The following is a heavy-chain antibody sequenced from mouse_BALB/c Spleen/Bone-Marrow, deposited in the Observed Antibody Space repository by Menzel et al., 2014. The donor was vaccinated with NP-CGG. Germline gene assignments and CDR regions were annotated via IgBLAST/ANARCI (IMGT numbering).Heavy chain of an antibody. Sequence: VQLQQSGGGLVQPGGSLKLSCAASGFTFSSYGMSWVRQTPDKRLELAASINSNGGSTYYPDSVKGRFTISRDNTKNTLSLQMSSLKSEDTAMYYCARGNYGNYVDYFDYWGQGTTLTVSS. V-gene: IGHV5-6-3*01. J-gene: IGHJ2*01. D-gene: IGHD2-1*01. CDR1: GFTFSSYG. CDR2: INSNGGST. CDR3: ARGNYGNYVDYFDY.